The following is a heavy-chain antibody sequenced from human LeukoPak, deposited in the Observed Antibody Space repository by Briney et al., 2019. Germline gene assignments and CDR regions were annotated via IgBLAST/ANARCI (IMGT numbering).Heavy chain of an antibody. D-gene: IGHD2-2*01. V-gene: IGHV1-18*01. CDR1: GYTFTSYG. Sequence: GASVKVSCKASGYTFTSYGISWVRQAPGQGLEWMGWISTHNGNTNYAQKLQGRVTMTTDTSTSTAYMELSSLRSEDTAVYYCARDMHAFDIWGQGTMVTVSS. J-gene: IGHJ3*02. CDR2: ISTHNGNT. CDR3: ARDMHAFDI.